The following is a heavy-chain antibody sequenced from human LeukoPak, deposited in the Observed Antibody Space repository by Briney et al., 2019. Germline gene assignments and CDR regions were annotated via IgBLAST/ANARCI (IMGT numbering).Heavy chain of an antibody. J-gene: IGHJ4*02. CDR2: INTNTGNP. CDR1: GYTFTSYD. CDR3: ARGDTAMVLYYFDY. V-gene: IGHV7-4-1*02. D-gene: IGHD5-18*01. Sequence: ASVKVSCKASGYTFTSYDINWVRQASGQGLEWMGWINTNTGNPTYAQGFTGRFVFSLDTSVSTAYLQISSLKAEDTAVYYCARGDTAMVLYYFDYWGQGTLVTVSS.